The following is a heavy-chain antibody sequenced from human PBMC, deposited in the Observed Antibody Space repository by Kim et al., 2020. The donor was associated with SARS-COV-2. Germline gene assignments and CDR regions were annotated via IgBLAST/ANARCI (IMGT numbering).Heavy chain of an antibody. J-gene: IGHJ3*02. V-gene: IGHV3-13*01. D-gene: IGHD6-13*01. Sequence: YPVSGKGRFPISRENAKNSLYLQMNSLRAGDTAVYYCARGYSSSWYWAFDIWGQGTMVTVSS. CDR3: ARGYSSSWYWAFDI.